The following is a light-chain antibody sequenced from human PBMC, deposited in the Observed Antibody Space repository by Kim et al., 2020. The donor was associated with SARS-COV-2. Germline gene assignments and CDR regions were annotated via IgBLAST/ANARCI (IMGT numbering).Light chain of an antibody. CDR2: LNSDGSH. CDR1: SGHSSYA. V-gene: IGLV4-69*01. J-gene: IGLJ3*02. Sequence: QLVLTQSPSASASLGASVKLTCTLSSGHSSYAIAWHQQQPEKGPRYLMKLNSDGSHTRGDGIPDRFSGSSSGSERYLTISSLQSEDEADCYCQTWGTGMLVFCGGTQLTVL. CDR3: QTWGTGMLV.